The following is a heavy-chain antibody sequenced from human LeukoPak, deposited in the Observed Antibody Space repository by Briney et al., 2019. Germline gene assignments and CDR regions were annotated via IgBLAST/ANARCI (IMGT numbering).Heavy chain of an antibody. CDR1: GFTFSNYT. CDR3: AGVVFLGKWSIPFYS. V-gene: IGHV3-30*01. D-gene: IGHD3-16*01. J-gene: IGHJ4*02. Sequence: PGRSLRLSCAASGFTFSNYTMHWVRRAPGKGVEWVAVISYDGNNKYYAVSVKGRFTISRDNSKNTLYLQMNNLRAEDTAVYFCAGVVFLGKWSIPFYSWGQGTLVTVSS. CDR2: ISYDGNNK.